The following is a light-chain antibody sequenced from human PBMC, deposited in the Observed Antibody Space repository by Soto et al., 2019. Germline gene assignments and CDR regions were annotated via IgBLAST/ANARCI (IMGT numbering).Light chain of an antibody. J-gene: IGKJ4*01. CDR1: QSVGTS. CDR3: QQRGVWPLT. V-gene: IGKV3-11*01. CDR2: ESS. Sequence: EIVLTQSPATLSLSPGERATLSCRASQSVGTSLAWYQQKSGQAPRLLFYESSNRATYIPARFSASRSGTDFTLTISGLQPEDFAVYYCQQRGVWPLTFGEGTKVEIK.